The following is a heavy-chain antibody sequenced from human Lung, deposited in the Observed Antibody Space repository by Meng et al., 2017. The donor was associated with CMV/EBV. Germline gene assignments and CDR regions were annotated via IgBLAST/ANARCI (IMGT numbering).Heavy chain of an antibody. CDR3: LRRSGGSV. CDR1: GDSITNHNW. Sequence: QGQWRGSGPARGKASETLSLTCAVSGDSITNHNWWAWVRQPPGKGLEWIGEIPHRGSSAYNPSLKSRVSMSIDKSKNQFSLKLTSVTAADTAVYHCLRRSGGSVWGQGTLVTVSS. D-gene: IGHD5-12*01. CDR2: IPHRGSS. V-gene: IGHV4-4*02. J-gene: IGHJ1*01.